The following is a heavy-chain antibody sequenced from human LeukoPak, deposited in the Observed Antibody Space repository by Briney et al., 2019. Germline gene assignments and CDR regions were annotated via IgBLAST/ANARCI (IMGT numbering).Heavy chain of an antibody. Sequence: SETLSLTCTVSGGSINNYYWSWIRQPAGKGLEWIGLIYISGSTSYNPSLKSRVTMSVDTSKKQFSLRLSSVTAADTAVYYCARTPIYYFDNSGYYNWGQGTLVTVSS. CDR1: GGSINNYY. J-gene: IGHJ4*02. CDR2: IYISGST. V-gene: IGHV4-4*07. CDR3: ARTPIYYFDNSGYYN. D-gene: IGHD3-22*01.